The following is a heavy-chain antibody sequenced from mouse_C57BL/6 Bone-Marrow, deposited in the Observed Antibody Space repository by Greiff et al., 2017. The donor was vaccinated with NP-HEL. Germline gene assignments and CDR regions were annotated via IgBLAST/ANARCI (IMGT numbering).Heavy chain of an antibody. CDR2: IRNKANGYTT. Sequence: DVMLVESGGGLVQPGGSLSLSCAASGFTFTDYYMSWVRQPPGKALEWLGFIRNKANGYTTEYSASVKGRFTISRDNSQSILYLQMNALRAEDSATYYCARSHGSSYYAMDYWGQGTSVTVSS. J-gene: IGHJ4*01. V-gene: IGHV7-3*01. D-gene: IGHD1-1*01. CDR3: ARSHGSSYYAMDY. CDR1: GFTFTDYY.